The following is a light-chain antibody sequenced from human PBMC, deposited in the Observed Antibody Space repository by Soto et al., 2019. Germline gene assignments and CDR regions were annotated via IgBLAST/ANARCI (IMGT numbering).Light chain of an antibody. CDR3: SSFTSSSSYV. V-gene: IGLV2-14*03. J-gene: IGLJ1*01. CDR1: SSDVGSYNS. CDR2: DVS. Sequence: HSVLAQPASVSGSTGQSVAISCTRTSSDVGSYNSVSWYQQYPGKAPTLMIHDVSNRPSGVSNRFSGSKSGNTASLTISGLQAEDEADYYCSSFTSSSSYVFGSGTKVTV.